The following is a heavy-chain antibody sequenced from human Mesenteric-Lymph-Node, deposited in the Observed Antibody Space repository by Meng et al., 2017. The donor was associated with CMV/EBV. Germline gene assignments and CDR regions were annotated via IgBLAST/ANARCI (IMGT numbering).Heavy chain of an antibody. CDR2: IIPILGIA. CDR1: GGTFSSYT. V-gene: IGHV1-69*02. CDR3: ARLLSYYDFWSEDDAFDI. D-gene: IGHD3-3*01. Sequence: SVKVSCKASGGTFSSYTISWVRQAPGQGLEWMGRIIPILGIANYAQKFQGRVTITADKSTSTAYMELSSLRSEDTAVYYCARLLSYYDFWSEDDAFDIWGQGTMVTVSS. J-gene: IGHJ3*02.